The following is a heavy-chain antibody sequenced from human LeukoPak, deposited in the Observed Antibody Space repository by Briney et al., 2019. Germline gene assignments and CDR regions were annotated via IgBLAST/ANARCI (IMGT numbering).Heavy chain of an antibody. CDR2: IIPIFGTA. J-gene: IGHJ3*02. CDR3: ARDVGYSSSSGVFGFDI. Sequence: ATVKVSCKASAGTFSSYAISWVRQAPGQGLEWMGGIIPIFGTANYAQKFQGRVTITADESTSTAYMELSSLRSEDTAVYYCARDVGYSSSSGVFGFDIWGQGTMVTVSS. V-gene: IGHV1-69*13. CDR1: AGTFSSYA. D-gene: IGHD6-6*01.